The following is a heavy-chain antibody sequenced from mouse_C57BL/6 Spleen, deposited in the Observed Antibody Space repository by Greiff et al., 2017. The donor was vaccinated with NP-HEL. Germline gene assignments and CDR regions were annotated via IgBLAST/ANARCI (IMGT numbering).Heavy chain of an antibody. J-gene: IGHJ2*01. D-gene: IGHD1-1*01. CDR3: ARRLLRYYLDY. Sequence: QVQLQQSGAELVKPGASVKISCKASGYAFSSYWMNWVKQRPGKGLEWIGQIYPGDGDTNYNGKFKGKATLTADKSSSTAYMQLSSLTSEDSAVYFCARRLLRYYLDYWGKGTTLTVSS. V-gene: IGHV1-80*01. CDR1: GYAFSSYW. CDR2: IYPGDGDT.